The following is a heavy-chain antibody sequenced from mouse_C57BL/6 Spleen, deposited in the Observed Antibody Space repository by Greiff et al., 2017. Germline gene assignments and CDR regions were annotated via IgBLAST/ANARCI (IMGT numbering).Heavy chain of an antibody. CDR1: GYTFTSYW. Sequence: QVQLQQPGAELVKPGASVKMSCKASGYTFTSYWITWVKQRPGQGLEWIGDIYPGSGSTNYNGKFKSKATLTVDTSSSTAYMQLSSLTSEDSAVYYCARREDYDAMDYWGQGTSVTVSS. CDR3: ARREDYDAMDY. V-gene: IGHV1-55*01. CDR2: IYPGSGST. J-gene: IGHJ4*01.